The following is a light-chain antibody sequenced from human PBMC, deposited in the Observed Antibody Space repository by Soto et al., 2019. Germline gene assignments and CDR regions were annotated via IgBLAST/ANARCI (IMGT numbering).Light chain of an antibody. CDR1: SGHSSYA. J-gene: IGLJ3*02. V-gene: IGLV4-69*01. CDR2: LNSDGSH. Sequence: QSVLTQSPSASASLGASVKLICTLSSGHSSYAIAWHQQQPGKGPRYLMKLNSDGSHDKGDGIPDRFSGSSSGAEHYLSISSLQSEDEADYYCQTWGTGIEVFGGGTKLTVL. CDR3: QTWGTGIEV.